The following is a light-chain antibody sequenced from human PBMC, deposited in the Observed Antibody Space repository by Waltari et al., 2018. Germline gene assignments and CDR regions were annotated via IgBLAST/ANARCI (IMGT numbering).Light chain of an antibody. CDR3: QKYGSLPAT. J-gene: IGKJ1*01. CDR2: DAS. CDR1: QNINKY. V-gene: IGKV3-20*01. Sequence: EILLTQSPGTLSLSPVEKATLSCRASQNINKYLAWYQHKPGQAPRLLIYDASSMATGIPDRFSGSGSGTDFSLTISRLEPEDVAVYYCQKYGSLPATFGQGTKVEIK.